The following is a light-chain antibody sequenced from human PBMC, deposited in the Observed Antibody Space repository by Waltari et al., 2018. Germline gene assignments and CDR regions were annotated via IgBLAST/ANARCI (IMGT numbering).Light chain of an antibody. CDR1: ETISTW. CDR3: QQYRSYVS. Sequence: DIQMTQSPSTLSASVGDRVTITCWASETISTWLAWFKQKPGKAPKLLIYKASTLQSGVPSRFSGSGSGTEFSLTISNLQPDDFATYYCQQYRSYVSFGPGTKVDIK. J-gene: IGKJ3*01. V-gene: IGKV1-5*03. CDR2: KAS.